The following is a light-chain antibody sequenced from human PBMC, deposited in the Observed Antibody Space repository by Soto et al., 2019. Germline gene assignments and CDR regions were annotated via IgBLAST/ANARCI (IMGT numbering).Light chain of an antibody. CDR1: SGHSSYA. CDR3: QTWGSGIRVV. V-gene: IGLV4-69*01. J-gene: IGLJ2*01. CDR2: LNSDGSL. Sequence: QPVLTQSPSASASLGASVKLTCNLSSGHSSYAIAWHQQQPEKGPRYLMKLNSDGSLSKGDGIPDRFSGSSSGAERYLTISSLQSEDEADYYCQTWGSGIRVVFGGGTKLTVL.